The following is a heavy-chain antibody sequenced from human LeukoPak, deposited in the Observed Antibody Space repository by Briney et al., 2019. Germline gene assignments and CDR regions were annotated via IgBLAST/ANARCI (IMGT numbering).Heavy chain of an antibody. Sequence: GGSLRLSCAASGFTFSSYEMNWVRQAPGKGLEWVSYIRSSGGTIFYADSVKGRFTISRDDAKNSLYLQMNSLRAEDTAVYYCAREYYFYHMDGWGEGTTVTVSS. CDR3: AREYYFYHMDG. CDR1: GFTFSSYE. CDR2: IRSSGGTI. V-gene: IGHV3-48*03. J-gene: IGHJ6*03.